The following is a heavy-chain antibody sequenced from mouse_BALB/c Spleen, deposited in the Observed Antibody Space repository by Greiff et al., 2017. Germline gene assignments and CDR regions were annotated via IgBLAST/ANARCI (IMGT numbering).Heavy chain of an antibody. CDR1: GFTFSSFG. CDR3: ARGGYGNYSWFAY. D-gene: IGHD2-10*02. Sequence: EVKLVESGGGLVQPGGSRKLSCAASGFTFSSFGMHWVRQAPEKGLEWVAYISSGSSTIYYADTVKGRFTISRDNPKNTLFLQMTSLRSEDTAMYYCARGGYGNYSWFAYWGQGTLVTVSA. J-gene: IGHJ3*01. V-gene: IGHV5-17*02. CDR2: ISSGSSTI.